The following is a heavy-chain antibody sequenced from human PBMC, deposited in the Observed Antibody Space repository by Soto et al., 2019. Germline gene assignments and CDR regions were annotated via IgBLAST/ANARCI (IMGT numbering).Heavy chain of an antibody. Sequence: EVQLVESGGGLIQPGGSLRLSCAVSGFTVSNNYMSWVRQAPGKGLEGVSVIYSGGYTAYGDSIKDRFTISRDNSKNTLSLKKNRRSADDTAVFFVACHAGGGGYWGQGTLVTVSS. J-gene: IGHJ4*02. CDR2: IYSGGYT. V-gene: IGHV3-53*01. CDR1: GFTVSNNY. D-gene: IGHD3-10*01. CDR3: ACHAGGGGY.